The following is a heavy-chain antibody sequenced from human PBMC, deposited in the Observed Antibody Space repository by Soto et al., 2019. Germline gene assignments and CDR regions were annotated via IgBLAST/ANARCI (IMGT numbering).Heavy chain of an antibody. D-gene: IGHD2-15*01. V-gene: IGHV1-8*01. CDR3: ALGYCSGGSCPPYFDY. CDR2: MNPNSGNT. J-gene: IGHJ4*02. CDR1: GYTFTSYD. Sequence: ASVKVSCKASGYTFTSYDINWVRQATGQGLEWMGWMNPNSGNTGYAQKFQGRVTMTRNTSISTAYMELSSLRSEDTAVYYCALGYCSGGSCPPYFDYWGQRTLVTVSS.